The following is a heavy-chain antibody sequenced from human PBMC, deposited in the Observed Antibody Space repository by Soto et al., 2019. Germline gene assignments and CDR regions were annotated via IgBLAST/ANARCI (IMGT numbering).Heavy chain of an antibody. CDR2: MNPNSGNT. D-gene: IGHD3-3*01. J-gene: IGHJ5*02. Sequence: GASVKVSCKASGYTFTSYDINWVRQATGQGLEWMGWMNPNSGNTGYAQKFQGRVTMTRNTSISTAYMELSSLRSEDTAVYYCARKDYDFWSGPYNWFDPWGQGTLVTVSS. CDR3: ARKDYDFWSGPYNWFDP. V-gene: IGHV1-8*01. CDR1: GYTFTSYD.